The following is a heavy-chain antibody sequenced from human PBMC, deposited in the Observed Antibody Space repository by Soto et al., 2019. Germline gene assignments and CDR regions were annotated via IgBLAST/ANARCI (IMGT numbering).Heavy chain of an antibody. V-gene: IGHV3-30*18. D-gene: IGHD3-9*01. CDR1: GFTFSSYG. Sequence: PGGSLRLSCAASGFTFSSYGMHWVRQAPGKGLEWVAVISYDGSNKYYADSVKGRFTISRDNSKNTLYLQMNSLRAEDTAVYYCAKDLAYYDILTGYSIPTYWGQGTLVTVSS. CDR2: ISYDGSNK. CDR3: AKDLAYYDILTGYSIPTY. J-gene: IGHJ4*02.